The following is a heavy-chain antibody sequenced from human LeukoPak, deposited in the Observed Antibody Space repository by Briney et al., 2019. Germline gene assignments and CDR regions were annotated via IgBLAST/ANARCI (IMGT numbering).Heavy chain of an antibody. V-gene: IGHV3-21*01. Sequence: GGSLRLSCAASGFTFRSYNMNWVRQTPGEGLEWVSSISSSSSYIYYADSVKGRLTISRDNAKNSLYLQMNSLRAEDTAVYYCARDATTISKLDYYYYMDVWGKGTTVTVSS. CDR1: GFTFRSYN. D-gene: IGHD6-13*01. CDR2: ISSSSSYI. J-gene: IGHJ6*03. CDR3: ARDATTISKLDYYYYMDV.